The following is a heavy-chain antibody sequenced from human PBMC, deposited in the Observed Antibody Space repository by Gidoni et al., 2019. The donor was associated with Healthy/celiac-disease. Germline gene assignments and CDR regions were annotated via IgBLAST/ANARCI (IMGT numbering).Heavy chain of an antibody. D-gene: IGHD3-3*01. V-gene: IGHV3-30*01. J-gene: IGHJ4*02. CDR1: GFTFSSSA. CDR2: ISYDGSNK. Sequence: QVQLVESGGGVVQPGRSLRLSCAASGFTFSSSAMPWVSQAPGKGLEGVAFISYDGSNKYYADSVKGRFTISRDNSKNTLYLQMNSLRAEDTAVYYCARDLQRTIFGVVTTPGFDYWGQGTLVTVSS. CDR3: ARDLQRTIFGVVTTPGFDY.